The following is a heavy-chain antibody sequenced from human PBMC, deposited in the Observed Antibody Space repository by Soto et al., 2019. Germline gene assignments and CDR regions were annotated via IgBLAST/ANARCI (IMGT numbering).Heavy chain of an antibody. V-gene: IGHV4-59*08. J-gene: IGHJ4*02. CDR1: GGSIGTYY. Sequence: SETLSLTCTVSGGSIGTYYWSWIRQPPGKGLEWIGYIYYSGNTNYNPSLKRRVSISVDTSKNQFSLKLSSVTAADTAVYYCARLTWIQLWRTTYFDYWGQGTLVTVSS. CDR3: ARLTWIQLWRTTYFDY. CDR2: IYYSGNT. D-gene: IGHD5-18*01.